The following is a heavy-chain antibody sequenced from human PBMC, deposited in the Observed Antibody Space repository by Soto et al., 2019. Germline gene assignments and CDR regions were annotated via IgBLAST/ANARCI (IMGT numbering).Heavy chain of an antibody. CDR2: IYYTGST. CDR3: ARQEVARMDPRGWFDP. V-gene: IGHV4-39*01. Sequence: QLQMQESGPGQVQPSETLSLTCTVSGGSVRSSGYYWGWIRQPPGKGLEWIGTIYYTGSTYYNPSLESRVTIFVDTSRNEFSLILSSVTAADTALYYCARQEVARMDPRGWFDPWGQGTLVTVSS. J-gene: IGHJ5*02. D-gene: IGHD5-12*01. CDR1: GGSVRSSGYY.